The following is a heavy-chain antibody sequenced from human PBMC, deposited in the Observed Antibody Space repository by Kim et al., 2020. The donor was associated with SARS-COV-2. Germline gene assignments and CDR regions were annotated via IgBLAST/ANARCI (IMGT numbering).Heavy chain of an antibody. CDR2: IYYSGST. D-gene: IGHD1-26*01. Sequence: SETLSLTCTVSGGSISSYYWSWIRQPPGKGLEWIGYIYYSGSTNYNPSLKSRVTISVDTSKNQFSLKLSSVTAADTAVYYCARVEQARWGPWGQGTLVTVSS. V-gene: IGHV4-59*01. CDR3: ARVEQARWGP. J-gene: IGHJ5*02. CDR1: GGSISSYY.